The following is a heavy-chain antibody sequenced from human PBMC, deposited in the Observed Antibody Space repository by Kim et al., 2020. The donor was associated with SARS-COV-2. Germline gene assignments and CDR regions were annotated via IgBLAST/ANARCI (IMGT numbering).Heavy chain of an antibody. J-gene: IGHJ6*02. D-gene: IGHD5-12*01. CDR1: GFTFSSYS. CDR3: ARYSGYDYDSLLSYYYYGMDV. CDR2: ISSSSSYI. Sequence: GGSLRLSCAASGFTFSSYSMNWVRQAPGKGLEWVSSISSSSSYIYYADSVKGRFTISRDNAKNSLYLQMNSLRAEDTAVYYCARYSGYDYDSLLSYYYYGMDVWGQGTTVTVSS. V-gene: IGHV3-21*01.